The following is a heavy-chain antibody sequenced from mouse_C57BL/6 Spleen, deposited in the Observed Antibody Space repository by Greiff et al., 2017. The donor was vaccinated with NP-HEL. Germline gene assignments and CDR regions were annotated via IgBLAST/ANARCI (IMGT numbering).Heavy chain of an antibody. CDR2: IYPRDGST. Sequence: VQLQQSGPELVKPGASVKLSCKASGYTFTSYDINWVKQRPGQGLEWIGWIYPRDGSTKYNEKFKGKDTLTVDTSSSTAYMELHSLTSEDSAVYFGAREDGSSYWYFDVWGTGTTVTVSS. CDR1: GYTFTSYD. J-gene: IGHJ1*03. CDR3: AREDGSSYWYFDV. D-gene: IGHD1-1*01. V-gene: IGHV1-85*01.